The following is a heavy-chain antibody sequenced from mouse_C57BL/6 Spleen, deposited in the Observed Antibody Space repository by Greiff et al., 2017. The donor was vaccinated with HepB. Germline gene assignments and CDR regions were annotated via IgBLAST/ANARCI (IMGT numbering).Heavy chain of an antibody. CDR3: ARSGSYYGIAMDY. CDR1: GYTFTSYW. V-gene: IGHV1-61*01. D-gene: IGHD1-1*01. CDR2: IYPSDSET. Sequence: VQLQQPGAELVRPGSSVKLSCKASGYTFTSYWMDWVKQRPGQGLEWIGNIYPSDSETHYNQKFKDKATLTVDKSSSTAYMQLSSLTSEDSAVYYCARSGSYYGIAMDYWGQGTSVTVSS. J-gene: IGHJ4*01.